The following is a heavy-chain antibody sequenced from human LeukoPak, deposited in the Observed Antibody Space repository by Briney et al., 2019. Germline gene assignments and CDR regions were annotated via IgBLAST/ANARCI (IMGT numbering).Heavy chain of an antibody. D-gene: IGHD1-7*01. Sequence: GGSLRPSFTASGFPFCYYAMSWFRPAPGKGLEWVGFIKSKAYGGTTEYAASVKGRFTISRDDSKSIAYLQVNSLRAEDTAVYYCGRHIYPWKYADGFDIWGQGTMVTVSS. CDR3: GRHIYPWKYADGFDI. CDR2: IKSKAYGGTT. J-gene: IGHJ3*02. CDR1: GFPFCYYA. V-gene: IGHV3-49*03.